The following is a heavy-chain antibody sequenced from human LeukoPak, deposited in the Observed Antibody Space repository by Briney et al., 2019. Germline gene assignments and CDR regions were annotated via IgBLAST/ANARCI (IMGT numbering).Heavy chain of an antibody. CDR3: ARRPAPYYYGMDV. Sequence: KSSETLSLTCTVSGGSISSSSYYWGWIRQPPGKGLEWIGSIYYSGSTYYNPSLKSRVTISVDTSKNQFSLKLSSVTAADTAVYYCARRPAPYYYGMDVWGQGTTVTVSS. J-gene: IGHJ6*02. V-gene: IGHV4-39*01. CDR1: GGSISSSSYY. CDR2: IYYSGST.